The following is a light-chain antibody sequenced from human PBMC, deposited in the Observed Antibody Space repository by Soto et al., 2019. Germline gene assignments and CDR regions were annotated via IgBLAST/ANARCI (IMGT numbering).Light chain of an antibody. V-gene: IGLV2-23*02. Sequence: QSALTQPASVSGSPGQSITISCTGRSSDVGGYDLVSWFQLHPDRAPKLVIFEVTKRPSGVSNRFSGSKSGNTASLTISGLQAEDEADYYCSSYDGTTSLVLFGGGTQLTVL. J-gene: IGLJ2*01. CDR3: SSYDGTTSLVL. CDR2: EVT. CDR1: SSDVGGYDL.